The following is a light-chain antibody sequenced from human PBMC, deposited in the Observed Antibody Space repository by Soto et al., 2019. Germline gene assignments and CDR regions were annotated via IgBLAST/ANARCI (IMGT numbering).Light chain of an antibody. J-gene: IGKJ4*01. Sequence: EIVMTQSPATLSVSPGGRATLSCRASQSIGDTLAWYQQKPGQAPRLLIYGASSRVTGIPARFSGSGSGTDFTLTISSLQSEDFAVYYCQQYNNWPPLTFGGGTKVDIK. CDR3: QQYNNWPPLT. CDR1: QSIGDT. CDR2: GAS. V-gene: IGKV3D-15*01.